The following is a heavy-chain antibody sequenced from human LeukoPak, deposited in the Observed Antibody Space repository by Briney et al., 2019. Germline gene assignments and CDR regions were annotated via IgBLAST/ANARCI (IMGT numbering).Heavy chain of an antibody. CDR1: GGSFSGYY. CDR3: ARAEGYGDPNTVDY. J-gene: IGHJ4*02. V-gene: IGHV4-34*01. D-gene: IGHD4-17*01. Sequence: SETLSLTCAVYGGSFSGYYWSWIRQPPGKGLEWIGEINHSGSTNYNPSLKSRVTISVDTSKNQFSLKLSSVTAADTAVYYCARAEGYGDPNTVDYWGQGTLATVSS. CDR2: INHSGST.